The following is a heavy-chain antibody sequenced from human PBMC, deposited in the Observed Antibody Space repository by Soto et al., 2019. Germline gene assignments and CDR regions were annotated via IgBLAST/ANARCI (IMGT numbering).Heavy chain of an antibody. D-gene: IGHD2-2*01. Sequence: GESLKISCAASGFTFSSYSMNWVRQAPGKGLEWVSSISSSSSYIYYADSVKGRFTISRDNAKNSLYLQMNSLRAEDTAVYYCAGDCSSTSCYLVSWFDPWGQGTLVTVSS. CDR2: ISSSSSYI. CDR3: AGDCSSTSCYLVSWFDP. CDR1: GFTFSSYS. V-gene: IGHV3-21*01. J-gene: IGHJ5*02.